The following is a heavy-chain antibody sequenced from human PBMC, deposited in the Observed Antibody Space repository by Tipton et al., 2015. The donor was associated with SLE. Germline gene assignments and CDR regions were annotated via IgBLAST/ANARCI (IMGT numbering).Heavy chain of an antibody. CDR2: IYYSGST. V-gene: IGHV4-59*11. J-gene: IGHJ4*02. CDR1: GGSISSHY. D-gene: IGHD4-17*01. CDR3: ARDTTTVTTSCFSY. Sequence: TLSLTCTVSGGSISSHYWSWIRQPPGKALEWIGYIYYSGSTYYNPSLKSRVTISVDTSKNQFSLKLSSVTAADTAVYYCARDTTTVTTSCFSYWCQGTLVTVCS.